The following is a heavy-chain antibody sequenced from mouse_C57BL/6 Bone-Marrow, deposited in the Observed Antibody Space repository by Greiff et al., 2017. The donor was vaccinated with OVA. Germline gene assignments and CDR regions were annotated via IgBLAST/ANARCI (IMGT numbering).Heavy chain of an antibody. CDR2: ISDGGSYT. V-gene: IGHV5-4*03. Sequence: DVMLVESGGGLVKPGGSLKLSCAASGFTFSSYAMSWVRQTPEKRLEWVATISDGGSYTYYPDNVKGRFTISRDNAKNNLYLQMSHLKSEDTAMYYCAILLRDYWGQGTTLTVSS. CDR1: GFTFSSYA. D-gene: IGHD1-1*01. J-gene: IGHJ2*01. CDR3: AILLRDY.